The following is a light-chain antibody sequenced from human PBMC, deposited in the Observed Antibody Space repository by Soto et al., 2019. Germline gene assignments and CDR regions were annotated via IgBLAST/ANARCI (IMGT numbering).Light chain of an antibody. CDR3: QQSYRTPHA. CDR1: QSVSTY. V-gene: IGKV1-39*01. CDR2: AAS. J-gene: IGKJ3*01. Sequence: DIQMTQSPSSLSASVGDRVTIACRASQSVSTYVNWYQQKPGKAPQLLIYAASSLQTGAPSRFSGSGSGTDFTLTISSLQPEDSATFYCQQSYRTPHAFGPGTKVHI.